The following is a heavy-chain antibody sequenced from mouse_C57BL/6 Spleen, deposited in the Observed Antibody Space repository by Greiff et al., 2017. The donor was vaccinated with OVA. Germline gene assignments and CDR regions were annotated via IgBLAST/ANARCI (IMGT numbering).Heavy chain of an antibody. J-gene: IGHJ3*01. CDR1: GYSITSGYY. CDR2: ISYDGSN. Sequence: EVKLQESGPGLVKPSQSLSLTCSVTGYSITSGYYWNWIRQFPGNKLEWMGYISYDGSNNYNPSLKNRISITRDTSKNQFFLKLNSVTTEDTATYYCARDPYYDAYWGQGTLVTVSA. CDR3: ARDPYYDAY. D-gene: IGHD2-10*01. V-gene: IGHV3-6*01.